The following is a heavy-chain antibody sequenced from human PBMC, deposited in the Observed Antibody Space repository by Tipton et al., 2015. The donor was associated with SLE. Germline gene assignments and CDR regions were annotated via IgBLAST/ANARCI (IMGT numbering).Heavy chain of an antibody. V-gene: IGHV4-59*01. CDR3: VREYSSSWYGGIRWFDP. Sequence: TLSLTCTVSGDSISNYYWNWIRQPPGRGLEWIGSIYHSGSTNYNPSLKSRVTMSVDMSKNQISPKLRSVTAADTAVYYCVREYSSSWYGGIRWFDPWGQGTLVTVSS. CDR2: IYHSGST. D-gene: IGHD6-13*01. CDR1: GDSISNYY. J-gene: IGHJ5*02.